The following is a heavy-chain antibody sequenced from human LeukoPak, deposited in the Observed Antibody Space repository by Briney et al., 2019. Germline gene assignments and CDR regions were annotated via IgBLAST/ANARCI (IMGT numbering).Heavy chain of an antibody. CDR3: ARYSSSLDWFDP. J-gene: IGHJ5*02. V-gene: IGHV4-4*07. D-gene: IGHD6-6*01. CDR2: IDSSGTT. CDR1: GGSFTTYY. Sequence: SETLSLTCTVSGGSFTTYYWSWIRQPAGRGLEWIGHIDSSGTTNYNPSLKSRVTMSTDPSKNQFSLKLSSVTAADTAVYYCARYSSSLDWFDPWGQGTLVTVSS.